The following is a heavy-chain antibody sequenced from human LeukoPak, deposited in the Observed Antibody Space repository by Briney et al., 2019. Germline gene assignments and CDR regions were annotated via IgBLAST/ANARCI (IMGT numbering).Heavy chain of an antibody. CDR1: GFTFSSYA. CDR3: ARKGQGSNWAAEYFQN. Sequence: PGGSLRLSCAASGFTFSSYAMSWVRQAPGKGLEWVSAISGSGGTGIYYADSVKGRFTISRDNSKNTLFLQMNSLRADDTAVYYCARKGQGSNWAAEYFQNWGQGTLVTVSS. CDR2: ISGSGGTGI. V-gene: IGHV3-23*01. D-gene: IGHD6-13*01. J-gene: IGHJ1*01.